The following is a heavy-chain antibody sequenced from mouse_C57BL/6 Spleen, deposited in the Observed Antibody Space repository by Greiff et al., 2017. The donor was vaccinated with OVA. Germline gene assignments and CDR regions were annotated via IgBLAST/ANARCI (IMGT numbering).Heavy chain of an antibody. Sequence: QVQLQQSGPELVKPGASVKISCTASGYAFSSSWMNWVKQRPGKGLEWIGRIYPGDGDTNYNGKFKGKATLTADKSSSTAYMQLSSLTSEDSAVYFCARGEGNRFAYWGQGTLVTVSA. J-gene: IGHJ3*01. CDR1: GYAFSSSW. CDR2: IYPGDGDT. V-gene: IGHV1-82*01. D-gene: IGHD2-1*01. CDR3: ARGEGNRFAY.